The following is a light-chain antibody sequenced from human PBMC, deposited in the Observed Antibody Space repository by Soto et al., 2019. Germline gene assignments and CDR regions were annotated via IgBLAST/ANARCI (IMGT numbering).Light chain of an antibody. CDR1: QTITRR. CDR2: DAS. V-gene: IGKV1-5*01. J-gene: IGKJ1*01. Sequence: DIQMTQSPSTRSASVGDRVTITCRASQTITRRMACYQQKPGKAPKLLIXDASTLESGVPSRFSGSRSGTELTLTISSLQHDGFATYYCQQYNSYSWTFGQGTQVDIK. CDR3: QQYNSYSWT.